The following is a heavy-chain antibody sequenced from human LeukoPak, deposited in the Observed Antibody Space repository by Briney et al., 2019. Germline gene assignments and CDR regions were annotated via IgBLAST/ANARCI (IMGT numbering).Heavy chain of an antibody. CDR3: ARDGGRNTTSSLDY. V-gene: IGHV1-46*04. Sequence: GASVKVSCKASGYSITNYHMYWVRQAPGQGLECMGIINPSGATTSYAQKLQGRLTMSRDTSTSTVYMELRSLTHEDTAVYYCARDGGRNTTSSLDYWGQGTLVTVSS. D-gene: IGHD3-16*02. CDR2: INPSGATT. J-gene: IGHJ4*02. CDR1: GYSITNYH.